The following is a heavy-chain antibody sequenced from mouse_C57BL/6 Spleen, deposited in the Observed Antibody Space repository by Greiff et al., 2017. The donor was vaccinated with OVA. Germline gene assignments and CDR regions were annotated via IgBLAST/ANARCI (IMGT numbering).Heavy chain of an antibody. Sequence: VNVVESGPGLVAPSQSLSITCTVSGFSLTSYAISWVRQPPGKGLEWLGVIWTGGGTTYNSALKSKLSISKDNSKSQVFLKMNSLPTADTARYYCASLCLIAPGHAWFAYWGQGTLVTVSA. CDR2: IWTGGGT. V-gene: IGHV2-9-1*01. CDR3: ASLCLIAPGHAWFAY. CDR1: GFSLTSYA. J-gene: IGHJ3*01. D-gene: IGHD3-3*01.